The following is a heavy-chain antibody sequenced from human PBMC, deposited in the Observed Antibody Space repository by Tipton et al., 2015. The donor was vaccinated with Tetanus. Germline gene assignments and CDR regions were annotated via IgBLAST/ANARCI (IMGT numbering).Heavy chain of an antibody. J-gene: IGHJ4*02. Sequence: QLVQSGAEVKKPGASVKVSCKVSGHTLTELSMHWVRQAPGKGLEWMGGFDPEDGETIYAQKFQGRVTMTEDTSTDTAYMELSSLRSEDTAVYYCATVPSTWIQLWPSNWGQGTLVTVSS. D-gene: IGHD5-18*01. CDR2: FDPEDGET. V-gene: IGHV1-24*01. CDR1: GHTLTELS. CDR3: ATVPSTWIQLWPSN.